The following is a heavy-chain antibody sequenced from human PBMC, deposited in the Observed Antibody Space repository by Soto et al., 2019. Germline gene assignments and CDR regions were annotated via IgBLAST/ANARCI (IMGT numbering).Heavy chain of an antibody. J-gene: IGHJ5*02. D-gene: IGHD6-13*01. CDR3: ARVVPSRIAAAGTGWFDP. V-gene: IGHV4-34*01. CDR2: INHSGST. Sequence: SETLSLTCAVYGGSFSGYYWSWIRQPPGKGLEWIGEINHSGSTNYNPSLKSRVTISVDTSKNQFSLKLSSVTAADTAVYYCARVVPSRIAAAGTGWFDPWGQGTLVTVSS. CDR1: GGSFSGYY.